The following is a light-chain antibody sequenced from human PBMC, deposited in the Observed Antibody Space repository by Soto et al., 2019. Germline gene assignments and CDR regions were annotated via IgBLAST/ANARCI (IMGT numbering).Light chain of an antibody. V-gene: IGKV1-39*01. CDR1: QTISTY. Sequence: DIQMTQSPSSLSASVGDRVTITCRASQTISTYLNWYQQKPGKAPRLLIYDASSLLSGVPSRFSGSGSGTDFTLTIASLQPEDFATYYCQQLNTYPVTFGGGTKVEIK. CDR3: QQLNTYPVT. J-gene: IGKJ4*01. CDR2: DAS.